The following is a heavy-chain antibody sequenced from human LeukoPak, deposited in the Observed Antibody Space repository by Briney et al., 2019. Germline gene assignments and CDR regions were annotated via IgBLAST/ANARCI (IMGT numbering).Heavy chain of an antibody. CDR2: IYYSGST. CDR3: ARHPYLHYYGSGAGGYFDY. V-gene: IGHV4-39*01. Sequence: PSETLSLTCTVSGGSVSSSSYYWGWIRQPPGKGLEWIGSIYYSGSTYYNPSLKSRVTISVDTSKNQFSLKLSSVTAADTAVYYCARHPYLHYYGSGAGGYFDYWGQGTLVTVSS. CDR1: GGSVSSSSYY. J-gene: IGHJ4*02. D-gene: IGHD3-10*01.